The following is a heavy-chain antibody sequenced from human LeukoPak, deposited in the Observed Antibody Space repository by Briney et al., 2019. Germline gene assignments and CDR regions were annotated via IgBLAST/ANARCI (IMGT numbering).Heavy chain of an antibody. CDR3: ARRLRSGSYYDFDY. CDR1: GGSISSYY. D-gene: IGHD1-26*01. Sequence: SETLSLTCTVSGGSISSYYWSWIRQPPGKGLEWIGYIYYSGSTNYNPSLKSRVTISVDTSKNQFSLKLSSVTAADTAVYYCARRLRSGSYYDFDYWGQGTLVTVSS. J-gene: IGHJ4*02. V-gene: IGHV4-59*08. CDR2: IYYSGST.